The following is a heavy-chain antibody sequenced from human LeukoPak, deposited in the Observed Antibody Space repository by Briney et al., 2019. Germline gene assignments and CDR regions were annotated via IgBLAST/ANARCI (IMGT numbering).Heavy chain of an antibody. CDR2: IKQDGSEK. Sequence: GGSLRLSCAASGFTFSSYWMSWVRQAPGKGLEWVANIKQDGSEKYYVDSVKGRFTISRDNAKNSLYLQMNSLRAEDTAVYYCARAYNGGYSYGADYWGQGTLVTVSS. CDR1: GFTFSSYW. V-gene: IGHV3-7*03. J-gene: IGHJ4*02. CDR3: ARAYNGGYSYGADY. D-gene: IGHD5-18*01.